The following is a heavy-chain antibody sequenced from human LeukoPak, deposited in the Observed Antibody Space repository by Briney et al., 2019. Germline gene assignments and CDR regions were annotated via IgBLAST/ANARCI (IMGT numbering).Heavy chain of an antibody. J-gene: IGHJ4*02. CDR2: TRYDGSDK. D-gene: IGHD2-2*01. CDR1: GFTLSNYV. CDR3: AKGGYCSSTICYKIGGPIDY. V-gene: IGHV3-30*02. Sequence: GGSLRLSCAASGFTLSNYVMHWVRQAPGKGLEWVAFTRYDGSDKYNADSLKGRFTISRDNSKNTLYLQMNSLRAEDTALYYCAKGGYCSSTICYKIGGPIDYWGQGTLVTVSS.